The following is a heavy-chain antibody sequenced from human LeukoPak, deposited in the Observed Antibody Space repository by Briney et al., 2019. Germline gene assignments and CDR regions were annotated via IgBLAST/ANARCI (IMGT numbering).Heavy chain of an antibody. D-gene: IGHD1-14*01. CDR3: AKDLTGSNVYMDV. CDR2: IRYDGSNK. CDR1: GFTFSSYS. Sequence: PGGSLRLSCAASGFTFSSYSMNWVRQAPGKGLEWVAFIRYDGSNKYYADSVKGRFTISRDNSKNTLYLQMNSLRAEDTAVYYCAKDLTGSNVYMDVWGKGTTVTVSS. V-gene: IGHV3-30*02. J-gene: IGHJ6*03.